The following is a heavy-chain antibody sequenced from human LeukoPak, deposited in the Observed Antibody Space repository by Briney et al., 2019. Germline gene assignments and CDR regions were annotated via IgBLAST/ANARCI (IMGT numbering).Heavy chain of an antibody. CDR3: ASQVYGGNSGAFDI. V-gene: IGHV3-48*03. CDR1: GFTFSSYE. Sequence: PGGSLRLSCAASGFTFSSYEMNWVRQAPGKGLEWVSYISSSGSTIYYADSVKGRFTISRDNAKNSLSLQMNSLRAEDTAVYYCASQVYGGNSGAFDIWGQGTMVTVSS. D-gene: IGHD4-23*01. CDR2: ISSSGSTI. J-gene: IGHJ3*02.